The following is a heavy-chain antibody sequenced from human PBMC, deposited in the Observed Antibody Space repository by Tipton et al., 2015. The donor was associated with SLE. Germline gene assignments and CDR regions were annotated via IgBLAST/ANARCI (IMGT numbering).Heavy chain of an antibody. Sequence: QVQLVQSGAEVKKPGASVKVSCKASGYTFTSYGISWVRQAPGQGLEWMGWISAYNGNTNYAQKLQGRVTLTADESTSTAYMELSSLRSEDTAVYYCARGYYDSSGTRYLGQAFDIWGQGTMVTVSS. J-gene: IGHJ3*02. V-gene: IGHV1-18*01. CDR3: ARGYYDSSGTRYLGQAFDI. CDR1: GYTFTSYG. D-gene: IGHD3-22*01. CDR2: ISAYNGNT.